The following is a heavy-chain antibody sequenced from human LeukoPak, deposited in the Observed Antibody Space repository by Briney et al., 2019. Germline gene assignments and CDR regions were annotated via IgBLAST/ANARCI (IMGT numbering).Heavy chain of an antibody. CDR2: IYASGST. J-gene: IGHJ4*02. D-gene: IGHD5-18*01. Sequence: SETLSLTCTVSGGSISSGSYCWSWIRQPAAKGLEWIGRIYASGSTNYNPSLNSRVTISVDTSKNQFSLKVSSVTAADTAIYYCARLSPRGYNYGTDYWGQGTLVTVSS. V-gene: IGHV4-61*02. CDR3: ARLSPRGYNYGTDY. CDR1: GGSISSGSYC.